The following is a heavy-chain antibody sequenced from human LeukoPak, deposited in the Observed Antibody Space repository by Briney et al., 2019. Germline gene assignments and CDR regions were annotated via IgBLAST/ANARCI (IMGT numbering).Heavy chain of an antibody. V-gene: IGHV4-4*07. D-gene: IGHD6-19*01. CDR3: ARDEGSGWYAY. CDR2: IHTSGST. Sequence: SETLSLTCTVSGGSISSYYWSWIRQPAGRGLEWIGRIHTSGSTNYKPSLKSRVTMSGDTSKNLFPLRLTSVTAADTAIYYCARDEGSGWYAYWGQGTLVTVSS. CDR1: GGSISSYY. J-gene: IGHJ4*02.